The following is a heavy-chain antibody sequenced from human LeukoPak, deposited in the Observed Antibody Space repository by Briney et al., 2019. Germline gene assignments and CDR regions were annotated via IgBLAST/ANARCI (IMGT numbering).Heavy chain of an antibody. J-gene: IGHJ4*02. CDR1: GFTFSSYE. Sequence: GGSLRLSCAASGFTFSSYEMNWVRQAPGKWLEWVASISASSTYIHYADSVKGRFTISRENTENSLYLQMHSLRVEDTAVYYCATVAYELAPCDSWGQGTLVTVSS. CDR2: ISASSTYI. D-gene: IGHD2-2*01. CDR3: ATVAYELAPCDS. V-gene: IGHV3-21*01.